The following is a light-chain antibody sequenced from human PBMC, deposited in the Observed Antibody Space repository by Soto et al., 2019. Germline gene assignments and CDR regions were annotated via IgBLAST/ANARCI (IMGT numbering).Light chain of an antibody. CDR1: SSDVGSYNL. Sequence: QSVLTQPASVSGSPGQSITISCTGTSSDVGSYNLVSWYQQHPGKAPKPMIYEGSKRPSGVSNRFSGSKSGNTASLTISGLQAEDEADYYCSSYASSTTPYVFGTGTKVTVL. CDR3: SSYASSTTPYV. CDR2: EGS. V-gene: IGLV2-14*02. J-gene: IGLJ1*01.